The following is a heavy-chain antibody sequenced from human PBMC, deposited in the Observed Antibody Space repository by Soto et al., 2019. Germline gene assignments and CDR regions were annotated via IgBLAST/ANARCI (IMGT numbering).Heavy chain of an antibody. J-gene: IGHJ6*02. D-gene: IGHD6-19*01. CDR2: INPSGGST. CDR1: GYTFTSYY. Sequence: GASVKVSCKASGYTFTSYYMHWVRQAPGQGLEWMGIINPSGGSTSYAQKFRGRVTMTRDTSTSTVYMELSSLRSEDTAVYYCARDLRAFKQWLVNYYYYGMDVWGQGTTVTVSS. CDR3: ARDLRAFKQWLVNYYYYGMDV. V-gene: IGHV1-46*01.